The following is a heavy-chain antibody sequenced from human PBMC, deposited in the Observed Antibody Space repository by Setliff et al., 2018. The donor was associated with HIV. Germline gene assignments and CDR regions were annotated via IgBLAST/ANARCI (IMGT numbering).Heavy chain of an antibody. CDR2: IKQDESER. V-gene: IGHV3-7*03. D-gene: IGHD3-22*01. Sequence: PGGSLRLSCAASGFTFSNAWMSWVRQVPGKGLEWVATIKQDESERHYVDAVKGRFTISRDDAKNSLYLQMNSLRAEDSAVYYCARGSRDDSVYRPVDYWGRGTLVTVSS. CDR3: ARGSRDDSVYRPVDY. CDR1: GFTFSNAW. J-gene: IGHJ4*02.